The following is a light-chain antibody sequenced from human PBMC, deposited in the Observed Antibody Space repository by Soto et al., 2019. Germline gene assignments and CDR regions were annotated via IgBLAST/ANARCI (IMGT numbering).Light chain of an antibody. Sequence: EIVLTQSPATLSLSPGERATLSCRASQSVSTYLAWYQQKPGQAPRLLIYDASNRATGIPTRFSGSGSGTDFTLTISSLEPEDFAVYYCQHRSNWPVTFGQGTRLDIK. CDR1: QSVSTY. V-gene: IGKV3-11*01. CDR2: DAS. CDR3: QHRSNWPVT. J-gene: IGKJ5*01.